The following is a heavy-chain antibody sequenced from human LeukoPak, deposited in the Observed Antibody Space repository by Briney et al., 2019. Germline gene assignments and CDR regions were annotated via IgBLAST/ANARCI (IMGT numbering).Heavy chain of an antibody. CDR3: ARSGKIYFDWLLDY. CDR2: IGRSGTTI. CDR1: GFTFSDYY. V-gene: IGHV3-11*04. D-gene: IGHD3-9*01. Sequence: PGGSLRLSCAASGFTFSDYYMSWLRQVPGKGLEWVSYIGRSGTTIHYADSVKGRFTISWDNALYLQMNSLRAEDTAVYYCARSGKIYFDWLLDYWGQGTLVTVSS. J-gene: IGHJ4*02.